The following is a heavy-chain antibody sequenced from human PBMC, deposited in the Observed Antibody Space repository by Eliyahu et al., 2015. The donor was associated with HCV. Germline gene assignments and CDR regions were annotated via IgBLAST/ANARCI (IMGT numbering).Heavy chain of an antibody. CDR1: XXSIXSYY. J-gene: IGHJ4*02. D-gene: IGHD5-12*01. V-gene: IGHV4-59*01. Sequence: QVQLQESGPGLVKPSXTLSLTXTXXXXSIXSYYWSWIRQPPGKGLEWIGNIYYSGSPNYXPSLKSRVTISVDTSKNQFSLKMSSVTAADTAVYYCARVSYGYSGYGPFEYWGQGTPVTVSS. CDR3: ARVSYGYSGYGPFEY. CDR2: IYYSGSP.